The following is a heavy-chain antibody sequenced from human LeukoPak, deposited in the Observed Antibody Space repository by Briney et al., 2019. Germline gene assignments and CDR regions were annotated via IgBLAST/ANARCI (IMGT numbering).Heavy chain of an antibody. D-gene: IGHD2-2*01. CDR3: ARVLGYQRGAWFDP. CDR1: GGSFSGYY. CDR2: INHSGST. J-gene: IGHJ5*02. V-gene: IGHV4-34*01. Sequence: PSETLSLTCAVYGGSFSGYYWSWIRQPPGKGLEWIGEINHSGSTNYNPSPKSRVTISVDTSKNQFSLKLSSVTAADTAVYYCARVLGYQRGAWFDPWGQGTLVTVSS.